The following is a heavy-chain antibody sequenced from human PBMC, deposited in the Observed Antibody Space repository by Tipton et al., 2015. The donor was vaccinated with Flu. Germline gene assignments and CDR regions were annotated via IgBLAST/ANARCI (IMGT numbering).Heavy chain of an antibody. Sequence: SLRLSCAASGFTFDDYTMHWVRQAPGKGLEWVTGITRDGSCIYYADSVKGRFTISRDNPENTLYLQMNSLRAEDTAVYYCAREGDYGDNSGGFDIWGQGTMVTVSS. CDR2: ITRDGSCI. J-gene: IGHJ3*02. CDR3: AREGDYGDNSGGFDI. D-gene: IGHD4-23*01. CDR1: GFTFDDYT. V-gene: IGHV3-30*04.